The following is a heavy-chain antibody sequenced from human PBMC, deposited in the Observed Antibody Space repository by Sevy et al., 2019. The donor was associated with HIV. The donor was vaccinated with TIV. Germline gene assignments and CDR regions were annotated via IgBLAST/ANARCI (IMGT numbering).Heavy chain of an antibody. CDR1: GDTFSSSA. J-gene: IGHJ4*02. CDR2: IFPIFGTA. D-gene: IGHD6-19*01. Sequence: ASVKVSCKASGDTFSSSAISWVRQAPGQGLEWMGEIFPIFGTAKYAQKFQGRVTISADESTSTAYMELSSLRSEDTAVYFCASGLAVSVDFWGQGTLVTVSS. CDR3: ASGLAVSVDF. V-gene: IGHV1-69*13.